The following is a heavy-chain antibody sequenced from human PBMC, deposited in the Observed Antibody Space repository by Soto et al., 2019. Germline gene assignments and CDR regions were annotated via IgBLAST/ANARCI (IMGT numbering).Heavy chain of an antibody. J-gene: IGHJ5*02. CDR1: GGPINNPAYY. Sequence: QVQLQESGPGLVRPSQTLSLTCTVSGGPINNPAYYWSWIRQQPGKGLEWMGYIYYSGTTYYNPSLKGRLSISIDTSKNHFYLKLSYVTAADTAVYFCAKTPMRWGTYRSNWFDPWGQGTLVTVSS. D-gene: IGHD3-16*02. CDR3: AKTPMRWGTYRSNWFDP. V-gene: IGHV4-31*03. CDR2: IYYSGTT.